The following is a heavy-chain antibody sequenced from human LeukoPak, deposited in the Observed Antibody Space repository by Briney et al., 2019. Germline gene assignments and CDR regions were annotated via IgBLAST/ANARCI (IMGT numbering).Heavy chain of an antibody. V-gene: IGHV3-48*03. J-gene: IGHJ4*02. Sequence: QPGGSLRLSCAASGFRFSSYEMNWVRQAPGKGLEWVSFIIGSGDLIYYADSVTGRFTISRDNAKNSLYLQMNSLRDDDTAVYYCARVRGATLSYHYFDYWGQGALVTVSS. CDR2: IIGSGDLI. CDR3: ARVRGATLSYHYFDY. D-gene: IGHD1-26*01. CDR1: GFRFSSYE.